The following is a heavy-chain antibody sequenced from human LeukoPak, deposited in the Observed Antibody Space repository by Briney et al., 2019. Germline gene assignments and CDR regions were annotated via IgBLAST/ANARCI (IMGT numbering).Heavy chain of an antibody. Sequence: GESLEISCKGSGYSFTSYWIGWVRQVPGKGLEWMGWINPNSGGTNYAQKFQGRVTMTRDTSISTAYMELSRLRSGDTAVYYCARDHLAVAGTGWFDPWGQGTLVTVSS. V-gene: IGHV1-2*02. CDR1: GYSFTSYW. J-gene: IGHJ5*02. CDR3: ARDHLAVAGTGWFDP. CDR2: INPNSGGT. D-gene: IGHD6-19*01.